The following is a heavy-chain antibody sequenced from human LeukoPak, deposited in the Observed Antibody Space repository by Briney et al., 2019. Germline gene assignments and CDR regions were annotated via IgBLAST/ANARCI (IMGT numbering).Heavy chain of an antibody. CDR2: IGSRADTYAT. CDR1: GFTFSGSA. Sequence: QTGGSLRLSCAVSGFTFSGSAMHWVRQASGEGLEWVGRIGSRADTYATTYAAAVKARFTTSRGASKNTTYTQINNMKNEATTVYYCLVESTYYGDVWGKGTAVSVS. CDR3: LVESTYYGDV. J-gene: IGHJ6*03. V-gene: IGHV3-73*01.